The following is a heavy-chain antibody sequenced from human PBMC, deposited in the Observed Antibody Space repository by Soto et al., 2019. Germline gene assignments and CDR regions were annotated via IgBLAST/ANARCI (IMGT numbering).Heavy chain of an antibody. CDR1: GYTFTSYY. V-gene: IGHV1-2*02. CDR2: MNPNSGGT. CDR3: ARLYPYYDFWSGYYYYYYMDV. D-gene: IGHD3-3*01. J-gene: IGHJ6*03. Sequence: ASVKVSCKASGYTFTSYYIHWVRQAPGQGLEWMGWMNPNSGGTNYAQKCQGRVTKTRNTSISRAYMELSSLRSEYTAVYYCARLYPYYDFWSGYYYYYYMDVWGKGTTVTVSS.